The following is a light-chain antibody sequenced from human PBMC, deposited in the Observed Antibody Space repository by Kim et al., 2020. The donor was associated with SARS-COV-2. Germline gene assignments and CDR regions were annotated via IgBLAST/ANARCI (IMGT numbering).Light chain of an antibody. CDR1: QSVSNY. J-gene: IGKJ5*01. CDR2: DAS. CDR3: QQRKNWPPIT. Sequence: SPGDRATLSCRASQSVSNYLAWYQQKPGQAPRLLIYDASNRATGIPARFSGSGSGTDFTLTISSLEPEDFAVYYCQQRKNWPPITFGQGTRLEIK. V-gene: IGKV3-11*01.